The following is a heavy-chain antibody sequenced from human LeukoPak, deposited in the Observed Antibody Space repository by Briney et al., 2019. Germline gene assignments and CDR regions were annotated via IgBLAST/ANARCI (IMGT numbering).Heavy chain of an antibody. CDR2: ISSSSSYI. Sequence: GGSLRLSCAASGFTFSSYSMTWVRQAPGKGLEWVSSISSSSSYIYYADSVKGRFTISRDNAKNSLYLQMNSLRAEDTAVYYCARDPAYYDSSGYYGDDFDYWGQGTLVTVSS. CDR1: GFTFSSYS. V-gene: IGHV3-21*01. D-gene: IGHD3-22*01. CDR3: ARDPAYYDSSGYYGDDFDY. J-gene: IGHJ4*02.